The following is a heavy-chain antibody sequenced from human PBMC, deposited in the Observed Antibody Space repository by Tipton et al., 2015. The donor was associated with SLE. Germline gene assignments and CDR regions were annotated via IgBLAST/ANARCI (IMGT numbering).Heavy chain of an antibody. CDR2: IYYSGST. J-gene: IGHJ3*02. CDR1: GGSISSGSYY. V-gene: IGHV4-39*07. CDR3: AREKWDAFDI. Sequence: TLSLTCTVSGGSISSGSYYCGWIRQPPGKGLEWIGSIYYSGSTYYNPSLKSRVTISVDTSKNQFSLKLSSVTAADTAVYYCAREKWDAFDIWGQGTMVTVSS. D-gene: IGHD2-8*01.